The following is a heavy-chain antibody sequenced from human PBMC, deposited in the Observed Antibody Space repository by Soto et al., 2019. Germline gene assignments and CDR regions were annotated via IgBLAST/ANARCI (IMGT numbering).Heavy chain of an antibody. Sequence: GESLKISCKASGYIFIDYWIGWVRQMPGKGLEWMGIVYPRDSDTRYSPSFQGQVTISADRSTGTTFLQWRSLKASDTALYYCARPPLPGYSIHFNSWGQGTLVTVSS. D-gene: IGHD2-15*01. CDR2: VYPRDSDT. CDR1: GYIFIDYW. J-gene: IGHJ4*02. CDR3: ARPPLPGYSIHFNS. V-gene: IGHV5-51*01.